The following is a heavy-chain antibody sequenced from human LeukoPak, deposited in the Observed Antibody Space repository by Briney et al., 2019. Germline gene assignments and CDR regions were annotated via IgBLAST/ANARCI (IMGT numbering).Heavy chain of an antibody. V-gene: IGHV7-4-1*02. Sequence: ASVKVSCKASGYSLTHYAMNWVRQAPGQGLEWMGWINTNTGNSTYAQGFTGRFVFSLDTSVSTAYLQISSLEAEDTAIYYCARLYGAFDYWGQGTLSPSPQ. CDR3: ARLYGAFDY. D-gene: IGHD1-26*01. CDR1: GYSLTHYA. CDR2: INTNTGNS. J-gene: IGHJ4*02.